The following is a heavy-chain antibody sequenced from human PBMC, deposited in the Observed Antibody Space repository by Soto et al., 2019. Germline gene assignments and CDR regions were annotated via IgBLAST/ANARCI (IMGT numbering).Heavy chain of an antibody. CDR3: VTSMVRGVADDAFDI. V-gene: IGHV3-64D*08. J-gene: IGHJ3*02. D-gene: IGHD3-10*01. CDR1: GFTFSSYA. CDR2: ISSNGGST. Sequence: GGSLRLSCSASGFTFSSYAMHWVRQAPGKGLEYVSAISSNGGSTYYADSVKGRSTISRDNSKNTLYLQMSSLRAEDTAVYYCVTSMVRGVADDAFDIWGQGTMVTRLL.